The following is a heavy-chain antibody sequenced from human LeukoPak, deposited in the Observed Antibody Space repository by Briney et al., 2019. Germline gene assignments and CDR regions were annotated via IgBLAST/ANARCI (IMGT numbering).Heavy chain of an antibody. V-gene: IGHV4-30-4*08. J-gene: IGHJ3*02. CDR2: IYYSGST. CDR3: ARLEPADDAFDI. CDR1: GGSISSGDYY. Sequence: SETLSLTCTVSGGSISSGDYYWSWIRQPPGKGLEWIGYIYYSGSTYYNPSLRSRVTISVDTSKKQFSLKLNSVTAADTAVYYCARLEPADDAFDIWGQGTMVTVSS. D-gene: IGHD1-1*01.